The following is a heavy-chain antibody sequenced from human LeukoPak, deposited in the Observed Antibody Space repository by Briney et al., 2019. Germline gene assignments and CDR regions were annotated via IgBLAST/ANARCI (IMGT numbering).Heavy chain of an antibody. Sequence: GGSLRLSCAASGFTFGRHAMNWVRQAPGKGLEWVSAIRFSGESTYYADSVKGRLTISRDNSKHTLYLQMDSLRAEDTAVYYCAKDVGTSGNYSPSDYWGQGTLVTVSS. J-gene: IGHJ4*02. D-gene: IGHD3-10*01. CDR1: GFTFGRHA. V-gene: IGHV3-23*01. CDR3: AKDVGTSGNYSPSDY. CDR2: IRFSGEST.